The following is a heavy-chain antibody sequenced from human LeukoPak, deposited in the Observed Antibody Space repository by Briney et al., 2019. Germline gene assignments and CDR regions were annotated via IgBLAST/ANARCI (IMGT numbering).Heavy chain of an antibody. CDR2: ISGSGGST. J-gene: IGHJ4*02. Sequence: GGSLRLSCAASGFTFNSYTMNWVRQARGKGLEWVSAISGSGGSTYYADSVKGRFTISRDNSKNTLYLQMNSLRAEDTAVYYCAKDPSYYYDNSGYYSFDYWGQGTLVTVSS. D-gene: IGHD3-22*01. V-gene: IGHV3-23*01. CDR3: AKDPSYYYDNSGYYSFDY. CDR1: GFTFNSYT.